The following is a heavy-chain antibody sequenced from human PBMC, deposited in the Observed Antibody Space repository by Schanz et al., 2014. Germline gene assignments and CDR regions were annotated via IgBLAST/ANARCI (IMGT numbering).Heavy chain of an antibody. V-gene: IGHV4-34*11. CDR1: GGSFSGYY. CDR2: IFYTGIT. Sequence: QVQLQQWGAGLLKPSETLSLTCAVYGGSFSGYYWSWIRQPPGKGLEWIGTIFYTGITYYNPSVKIRATMLVDPPNTQFSWHLSSVTAADTAVYYCARETTTVTRGVTGFDHWGPGILVAVSS. CDR3: ARETTTVTRGVTGFDH. D-gene: IGHD3-10*01. J-gene: IGHJ4*02.